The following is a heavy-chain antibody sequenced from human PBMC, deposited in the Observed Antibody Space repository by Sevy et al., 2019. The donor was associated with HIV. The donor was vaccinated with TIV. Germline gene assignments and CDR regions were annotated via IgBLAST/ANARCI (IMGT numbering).Heavy chain of an antibody. V-gene: IGHV6-1*01. CDR1: GDSVSSNSAA. J-gene: IGHJ5*02. D-gene: IGHD6-13*01. Sequence: SQNLSLTCAISGDSVSSNSAAGNWIRQSPSRGLEWLGRTYYRSKWYNDYAVSVKSRITINPDTSKNQFSLQLNSVTPEDTAVYYCARDLGSSLNWFDPWGQGTLVTVSS. CDR2: TYYRSKWYN. CDR3: ARDLGSSLNWFDP.